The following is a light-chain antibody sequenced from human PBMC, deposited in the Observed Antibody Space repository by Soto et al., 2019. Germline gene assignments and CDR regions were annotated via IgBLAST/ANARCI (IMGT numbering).Light chain of an antibody. CDR2: DAS. Sequence: EIVLTQSPATLSLSPGERATLSCRASQSVGSSLAWYQQKPGQAPRFLIYDASNRATGIPARFSGSGSGTDFTLTISSLEPEDFAVYYCQQGSNWPTWTFGQGTKVEIK. J-gene: IGKJ1*01. CDR3: QQGSNWPTWT. CDR1: QSVGSS. V-gene: IGKV3-11*01.